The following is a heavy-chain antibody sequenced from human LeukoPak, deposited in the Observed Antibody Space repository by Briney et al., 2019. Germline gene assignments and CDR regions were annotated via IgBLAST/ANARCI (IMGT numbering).Heavy chain of an antibody. Sequence: SETLSLTCAVYGGSFSGYYWSWIRQPPGKGLEWIGEINHSGSTNYNPSLKSRVTISVDTSKNQFSLKLSSVTAADTAVYYCARYDVGWYYFDYWGQGTLVTVSS. V-gene: IGHV4-34*01. CDR2: INHSGST. CDR3: ARYDVGWYYFDY. J-gene: IGHJ4*02. CDR1: GGSFSGYY. D-gene: IGHD6-19*01.